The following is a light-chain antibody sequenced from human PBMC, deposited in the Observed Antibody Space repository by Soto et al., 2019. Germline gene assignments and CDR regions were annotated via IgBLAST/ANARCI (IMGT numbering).Light chain of an antibody. Sequence: DIQVTQAPSTRSASVGDRVTITCRASQSISRWLAWYQQKPGTVPKLLIYEASTLESGVPSRFSGSRSGTEFTLTVSSLQPDDFATYYCQQYNDSFPYTFGQGTKVDIE. CDR1: QSISRW. V-gene: IGKV1-5*03. J-gene: IGKJ2*01. CDR2: EAS. CDR3: QQYNDSFPYT.